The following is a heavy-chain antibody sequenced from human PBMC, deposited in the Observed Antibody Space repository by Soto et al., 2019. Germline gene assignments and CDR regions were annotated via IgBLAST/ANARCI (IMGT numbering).Heavy chain of an antibody. V-gene: IGHV6-1*01. CDR1: GDRVSSSSAA. Sequence: PSQTLSLTCAIFGDRVSSSSAAWDGIRQSPWRGLEGLGRTYYRCKWNYDYEVSMKSRININPDTSKNQYSLQMNSVTPDDTAVYSCTRVSAESPADYFHAMAVWGQGTTVTVSS. CDR2: TYYRCKWNY. CDR3: TRVSAESPADYFHAMAV. D-gene: IGHD2-15*01. J-gene: IGHJ6*02.